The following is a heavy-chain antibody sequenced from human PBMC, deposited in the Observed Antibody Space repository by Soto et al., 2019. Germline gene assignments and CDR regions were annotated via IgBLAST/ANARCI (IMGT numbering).Heavy chain of an antibody. CDR3: ARATKNYDFWSGYYTGIGASYYFYY. CDR2: ICPGDSET. D-gene: IGHD3-3*01. Sequence: GESLKISCNGSGYSFTSSWIGCVRQMKGKGLVWMGIICPGDSETRYSPSFQGQGTIPADKSISTAYLQWSSLKASATAMYYCARATKNYDFWSGYYTGIGASYYFYYWGQGILVTVSS. V-gene: IGHV5-51*01. J-gene: IGHJ4*02. CDR1: GYSFTSSW.